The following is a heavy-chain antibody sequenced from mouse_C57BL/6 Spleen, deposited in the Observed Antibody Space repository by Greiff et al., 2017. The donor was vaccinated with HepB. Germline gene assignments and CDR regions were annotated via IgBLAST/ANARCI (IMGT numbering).Heavy chain of an antibody. J-gene: IGHJ2*01. D-gene: IGHD4-1*01. Sequence: VQLQQSGPELVKPGASVKISCKASGYAFSSSWMNWVKQRPGKGLEWIGRIYPGDGDTNYNGKFKGKATLTADKSSSTAYMQLSSLTSEDSAVYFCASGTGTPDYWGQGTTLTVSS. CDR3: ASGTGTPDY. V-gene: IGHV1-82*01. CDR1: GYAFSSSW. CDR2: IYPGDGDT.